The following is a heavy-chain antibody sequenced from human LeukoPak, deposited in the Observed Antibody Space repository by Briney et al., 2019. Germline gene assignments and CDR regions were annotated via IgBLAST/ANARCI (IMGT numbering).Heavy chain of an antibody. J-gene: IGHJ4*02. D-gene: IGHD3-10*01. CDR2: VSGSGSST. CDR1: GFTFSGYA. CDR3: AKDYYGSGSYPQFDS. Sequence: GGSLRLSCAASGFTFSGYAMSWVRQAPGKGLEWVSAVSGSGSSTYYADSVKGRFTISRDNSKNTLYLQMSSLRAEDTAIYYCAKDYYGSGSYPQFDSWGQGTLVTASS. V-gene: IGHV3-23*01.